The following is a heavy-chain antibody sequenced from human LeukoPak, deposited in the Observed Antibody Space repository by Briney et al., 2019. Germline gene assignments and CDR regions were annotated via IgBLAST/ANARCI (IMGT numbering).Heavy chain of an antibody. CDR1: GFTFSSSA. Sequence: SVKVSCKTSGFTFSSSAMQWVRQARGQRLEWIGWIVVGSGDTSYAQKFQERVTITRDMSTSTVYMELSSLRSEDTAVYYCARHYPGGDYFIDYWGQGTLVTVSS. CDR3: ARHYPGGDYFIDY. J-gene: IGHJ4*02. D-gene: IGHD4-17*01. V-gene: IGHV1-58*02. CDR2: IVVGSGDT.